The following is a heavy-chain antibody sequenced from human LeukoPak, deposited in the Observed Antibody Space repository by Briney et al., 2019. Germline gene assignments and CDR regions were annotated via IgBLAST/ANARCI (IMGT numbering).Heavy chain of an antibody. J-gene: IGHJ3*02. V-gene: IGHV3-9*01. CDR3: VRDQGTTMTSYGFDM. D-gene: IGHD4-17*01. Sequence: GGSLRLSCAASGFTFDDYAMHWVRQAPGKGLEWVSGISWNSGSIGYADSVKGRFTISRDNAKNSLYLQMNSLRVEDTAVYYCVRDQGTTMTSYGFDMWGQGTMVTVSS. CDR1: GFTFDDYA. CDR2: ISWNSGSI.